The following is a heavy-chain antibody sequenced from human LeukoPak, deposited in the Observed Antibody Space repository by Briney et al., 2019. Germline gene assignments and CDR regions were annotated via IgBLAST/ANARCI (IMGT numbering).Heavy chain of an antibody. CDR1: GLTLSTYA. D-gene: IGHD6-6*01. V-gene: IGHV1-69*05. CDR2: IIPMFGSA. CDR3: ASSPRIVGRLDYYYYMDV. J-gene: IGHJ6*03. Sequence: ASVKVSCKASGLTLSTYAISRVRQAPGRGLEWMGGIIPMFGSAHYAQKFQDRVTITTDESTTIAYMELSSLRSEDTAVYYCASSPRIVGRLDYYYYMDVWGKGTTVTVSS.